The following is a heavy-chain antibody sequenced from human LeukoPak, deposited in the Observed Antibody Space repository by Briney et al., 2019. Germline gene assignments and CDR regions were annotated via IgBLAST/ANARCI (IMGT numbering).Heavy chain of an antibody. V-gene: IGHV3-23*01. CDR1: GFTFSSYA. CDR2: ISGSGSST. CDR3: AKVPSSRYYDSSGYPY. D-gene: IGHD3-22*01. J-gene: IGHJ4*02. Sequence: GGSLRLSCAASGFTFSSYAMSWVRQAPGKGLEWVSAISGSGSSTYYADSVKGRFTISRVNSKNTLYLQMNSLRAEDTAVYYCAKVPSSRYYDSSGYPYWGQGTLVTVSS.